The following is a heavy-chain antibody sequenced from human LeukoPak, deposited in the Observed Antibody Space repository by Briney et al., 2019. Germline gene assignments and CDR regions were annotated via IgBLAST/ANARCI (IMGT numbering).Heavy chain of an antibody. CDR2: VTWNSVRL. J-gene: IGHJ6*03. D-gene: IGHD3-22*01. Sequence: PGGSLRLSCAPSGFIFDDYAMHWVRQAPGKGLEWVSSVTWNSVRLDYADSVKGRFIISRDNAKNSLYLQMNNLRVEDTALYFCAKDIYRRYFDSSGRPYSYFYMDVWGKGTTVTVSS. CDR3: AKDIYRRYFDSSGRPYSYFYMDV. V-gene: IGHV3-9*01. CDR1: GFIFDDYA.